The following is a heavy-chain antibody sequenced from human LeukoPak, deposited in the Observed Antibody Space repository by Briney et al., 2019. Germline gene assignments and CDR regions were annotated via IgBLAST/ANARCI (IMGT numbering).Heavy chain of an antibody. CDR2: IQVDGSHK. CDR3: ARDFGYSSSLAS. CDR1: GFSFTRPG. D-gene: IGHD6-13*01. J-gene: IGHJ4*02. V-gene: IGHV3-33*01. Sequence: HPGGSLRLFCAAPGFSFTRPGMHSVRQAPGKGLEWLAAIQVDGSHKSYPESVKGRSTISRDNSKNTLDLQMNSLSAEYTAVYSCARDFGYSSSLASWGQGTLVTVSS.